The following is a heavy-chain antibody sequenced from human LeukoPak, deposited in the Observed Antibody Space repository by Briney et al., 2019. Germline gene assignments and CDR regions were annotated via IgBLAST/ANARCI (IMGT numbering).Heavy chain of an antibody. CDR3: ASERALGAVSDY. D-gene: IGHD3-16*01. J-gene: IGHJ4*02. CDR1: GGSFNDYY. Sequence: SETLSLTCGVYGGSFNDYYWSWIRQPPGKGLEWIGEINHSGSTNYNPSLKSRVTISVDTSKNQFSLKLSSVTAADTAVYYCASERALGAVSDYWGQGTLVTVSS. V-gene: IGHV4-34*01. CDR2: INHSGST.